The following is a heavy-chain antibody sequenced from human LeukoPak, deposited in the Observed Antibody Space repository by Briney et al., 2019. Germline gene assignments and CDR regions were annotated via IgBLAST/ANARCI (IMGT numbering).Heavy chain of an antibody. CDR3: AREEGAIVLMVYASYYFDY. D-gene: IGHD2-8*01. V-gene: IGHV3-7*01. CDR2: IKQDGSEK. CDR1: GFTFGSYW. Sequence: GGSLRLSCAASGFTFGSYWMSWVRQAPGKGLEWVANIKQDGSEKYYVDSVKGRFTISRDNAKNSLYLQMNSLRAEDTAVYYCAREEGAIVLMVYASYYFDYWGQGTLVTVSS. J-gene: IGHJ4*02.